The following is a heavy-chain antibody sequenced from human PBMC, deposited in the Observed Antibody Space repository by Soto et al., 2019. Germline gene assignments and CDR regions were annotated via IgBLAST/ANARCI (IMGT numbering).Heavy chain of an antibody. CDR2: VNHSGST. D-gene: IGHD3-3*01. Sequence: QVQLQQWGAGLLKPSETLSLTCAVYGGSFSGYYWSWIRQPPGKGLEWIGEVNHSGSTNYNPSLKSRVSISVDTSKNRFCRTLSSVTAADTAVYYCARGFLEWLYPYYFDYWGQGTLVTVSS. V-gene: IGHV4-34*01. CDR3: ARGFLEWLYPYYFDY. CDR1: GGSFSGYY. J-gene: IGHJ4*02.